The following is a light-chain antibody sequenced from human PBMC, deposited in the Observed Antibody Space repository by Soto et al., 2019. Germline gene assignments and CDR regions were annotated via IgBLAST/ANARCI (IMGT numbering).Light chain of an antibody. Sequence: DIQMNQSPSSLSTSVGDRATIACPASQGISNYLDWFQQKPGKDPKSLIFSASNLQSGVPSYLSGGGSGPDFTLTIRSLEPEDFATYDCQQYNNFPWRFGGGTKGEIK. CDR1: QGISNY. V-gene: IGKV1-16*02. J-gene: IGKJ1*01. CDR3: QQYNNFPWR. CDR2: SAS.